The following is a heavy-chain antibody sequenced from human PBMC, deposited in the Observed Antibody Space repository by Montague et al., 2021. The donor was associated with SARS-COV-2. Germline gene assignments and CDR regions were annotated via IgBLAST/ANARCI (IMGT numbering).Heavy chain of an antibody. CDR3: ARGSGITGADDY. Sequence: SLRLSCAASGFTFSYYHMTWVRQAPGKGLQWVSYISRDSTTIYYAESVKGRFTISRDNDKNTLYLQMNSLSDEDTAMYYCARGSGITGADDYWGQGTLVIVSS. J-gene: IGHJ4*02. D-gene: IGHD1-14*01. V-gene: IGHV3-48*02. CDR1: GFTFSYYH. CDR2: ISRDSTTI.